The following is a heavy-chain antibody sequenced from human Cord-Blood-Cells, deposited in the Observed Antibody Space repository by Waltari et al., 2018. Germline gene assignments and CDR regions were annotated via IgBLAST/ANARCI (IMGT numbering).Heavy chain of an antibody. CDR1: GGSFSGYY. CDR3: ACSEGY. CDR2: INHSGST. V-gene: IGHV4-34*01. J-gene: IGHJ4*02. Sequence: QVQLQQWGAGLLKPSETLSLTCTVYGGSFSGYYWGWIRQPPGKGLEWIGEINHSGSTNYHPSLKSRVTISVDTSKNQFSLKLSSVTAADTAVYYCACSEGYWGQGTLVTVSS.